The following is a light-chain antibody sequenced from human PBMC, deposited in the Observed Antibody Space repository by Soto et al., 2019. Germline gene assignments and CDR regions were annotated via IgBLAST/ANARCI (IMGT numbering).Light chain of an antibody. CDR1: QSVSSGY. CDR3: QQYGPSPLYT. V-gene: IGKV3-20*01. Sequence: VLTQSPGTLSLSPGERATLSCRAGQSVSSGYLAWYQQKPGQAPRLLIYATYTRATGISDRFSCSGSGTEFTPTISRLQPEDFAVYYCQQYGPSPLYTFGQGTKLEIK. CDR2: ATY. J-gene: IGKJ2*01.